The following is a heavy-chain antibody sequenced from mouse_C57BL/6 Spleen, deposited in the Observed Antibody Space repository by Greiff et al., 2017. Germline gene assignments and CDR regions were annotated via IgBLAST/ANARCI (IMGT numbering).Heavy chain of an antibody. CDR3: ITTASAY. V-gene: IGHV1-50*01. J-gene: IGHJ3*01. CDR2: IDPSDSYT. Sequence: QVQLQQPGAELVKPGASEKLSCKASGYTFTSYWMQWVKQRPGQGLEWIGEIDPSDSYTNYNQKFKGKATLTVDTSSSTAYMQLSSLTSEDSAVYYCITTASAYWGQGTLVTVSA. D-gene: IGHD1-2*01. CDR1: GYTFTSYW.